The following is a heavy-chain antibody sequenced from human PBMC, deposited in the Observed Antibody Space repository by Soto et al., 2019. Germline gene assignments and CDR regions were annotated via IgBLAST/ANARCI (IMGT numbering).Heavy chain of an antibody. CDR2: IIPIFGTA. J-gene: IGHJ5*02. V-gene: IGHV1-69*13. CDR3: ARERYYYDSSGYPTLKDNWFDP. D-gene: IGHD3-22*01. CDR1: GGTFSSYT. Sequence: SVKVSCKASGGTFSSYTISWVRQAPGQGLEWMGRIIPIFGTANYAQKFQGRVTITADESTSTAYMELSSLRSEDTAVYYCARERYYYDSSGYPTLKDNWFDPWGQGTLVTVSS.